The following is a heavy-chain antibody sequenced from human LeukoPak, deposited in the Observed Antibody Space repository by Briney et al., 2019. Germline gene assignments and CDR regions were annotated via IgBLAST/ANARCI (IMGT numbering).Heavy chain of an antibody. J-gene: IGHJ4*02. Sequence: GGSLRLSCAASGFTFSSYTMNWVRQAPGKGLEWVSSISSSSSYIYYADSMKGRFTISRDNAKNSLYLQMNSLGAEDTAVYYCARELGTSNFDYWGQGTLVTVSS. CDR1: GFTFSSYT. V-gene: IGHV3-21*01. D-gene: IGHD7-27*01. CDR3: ARELGTSNFDY. CDR2: ISSSSSYI.